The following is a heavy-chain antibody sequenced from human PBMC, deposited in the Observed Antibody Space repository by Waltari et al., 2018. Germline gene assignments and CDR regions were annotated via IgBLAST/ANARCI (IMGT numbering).Heavy chain of an antibody. D-gene: IGHD6-13*01. CDR1: GFSFTAYA. Sequence: EVQLLESGGGVAQPGGSLTLSCAASGFSFTAYAMSWVRQTPDRGLEWVSGINNGGEDKYYTDSVKGRFIVSRDNSRNTLYLQMSSLRAEDTAVYYCAKEIGALGTPVFDYWGQGTLVSVSS. J-gene: IGHJ4*02. V-gene: IGHV3-23*01. CDR3: AKEIGALGTPVFDY. CDR2: INNGGEDK.